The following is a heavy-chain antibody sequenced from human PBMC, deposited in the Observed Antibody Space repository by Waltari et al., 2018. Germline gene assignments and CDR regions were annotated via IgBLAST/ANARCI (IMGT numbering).Heavy chain of an antibody. Sequence: EVQLVESGGGLVKPGGSLRLSCAASGFTFSIYNMNWVRQAPGKGLWWVSSIIASITYIYNADSMKGRFTISRDNAKNSLYLQMNSLRAEDTAVYYCASGYSSSSLDYWGQGTLVTVSS. CDR1: GFTFSIYN. J-gene: IGHJ4*02. V-gene: IGHV3-21*01. CDR3: ASGYSSSSLDY. CDR2: IIASITYI. D-gene: IGHD6-6*01.